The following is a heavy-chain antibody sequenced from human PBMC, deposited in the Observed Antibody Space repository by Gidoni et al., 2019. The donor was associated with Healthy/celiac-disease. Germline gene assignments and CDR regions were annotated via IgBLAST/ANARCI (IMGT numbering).Heavy chain of an antibody. CDR1: GFTFYDYA. CDR2: ISWNSGSI. Sequence: EVQLVESGGGLVQPGRSLRLSCAASGFTFYDYAMHWVRQAPGKGLEWGSGISWNSGSIGYADSVKGRFTISRDNAKNSLYLQMNSLRAEDTALYYCAKEIGIAVAGTPFDYWGQGTLVTVSS. V-gene: IGHV3-9*01. CDR3: AKEIGIAVAGTPFDY. J-gene: IGHJ4*02. D-gene: IGHD6-19*01.